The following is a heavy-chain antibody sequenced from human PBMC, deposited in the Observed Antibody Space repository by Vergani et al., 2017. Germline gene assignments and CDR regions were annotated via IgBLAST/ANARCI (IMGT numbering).Heavy chain of an antibody. V-gene: IGHV1-46*01. CDR1: GYTFTSYY. D-gene: IGHD3-22*01. J-gene: IGHJ3*02. Sequence: QVQLVQSGAEVKKPGASVKVSCKASGYTFTSYYMHWVRQAPGQGLEWMGIINPSGGSTSYAQKFQGRVTMTRDTSTSTVYMELSSLRSEDTAVYYCARDLVSGSKSDAFDIWGQGTMVTVSS. CDR3: ARDLVSGSKSDAFDI. CDR2: INPSGGST.